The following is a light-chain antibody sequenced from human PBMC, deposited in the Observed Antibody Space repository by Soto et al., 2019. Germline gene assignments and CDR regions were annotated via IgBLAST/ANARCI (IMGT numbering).Light chain of an antibody. CDR3: QQYQSWPLT. CDR1: QSVSSN. Sequence: EIVMTQSPATLSVSPGARATLSCRASQSVSSNLAWYQQKLGQDPRLLIYGASARATGIPARFSGSGSETEFTLTISSLQSEDFAVYYCQQYQSWPLTFGGGTKVDIK. J-gene: IGKJ4*01. CDR2: GAS. V-gene: IGKV3-15*01.